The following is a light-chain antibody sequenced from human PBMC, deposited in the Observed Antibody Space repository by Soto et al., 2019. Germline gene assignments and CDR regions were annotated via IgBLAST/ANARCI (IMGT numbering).Light chain of an antibody. CDR3: QQLNSYPYT. J-gene: IGKJ2*01. CDR2: AAS. Sequence: DILLTQSPSFLSASVGDRVTITCRASQGISSYLAWYQQKPGKAPKLLIYAASTLQSGVPSRFSGSGSGTEFTLTISSLQPEDVATYCCQQLNSYPYTFGQGTKLEIK. CDR1: QGISSY. V-gene: IGKV1-9*01.